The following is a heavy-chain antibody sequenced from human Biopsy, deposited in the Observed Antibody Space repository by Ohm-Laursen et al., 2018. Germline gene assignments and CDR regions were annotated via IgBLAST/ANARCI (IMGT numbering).Heavy chain of an antibody. V-gene: IGHV1-2*02. Sequence: GASVSAFCKLSGFCFTGFYIHWARQAAGQGLEWMGWISPKSGGTNYAPKFQGNITMTKNTSMSTAYMEMSRLRSDDTAVYYCALRSVAQMKNFDYWGQGTLVTVSS. CDR2: ISPKSGGT. CDR3: ALRSVAQMKNFDY. J-gene: IGHJ4*02. CDR1: GFCFTGFY. D-gene: IGHD6-19*01.